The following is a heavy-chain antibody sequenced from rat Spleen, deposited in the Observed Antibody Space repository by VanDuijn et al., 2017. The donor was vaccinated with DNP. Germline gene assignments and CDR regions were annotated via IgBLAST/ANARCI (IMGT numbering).Heavy chain of an antibody. CDR1: GFTVSDYN. CDR3: ATLTGS. J-gene: IGHJ2*01. Sequence: EVQLVESGGGLVQPGRSLKLSCAASGFTVSDYNLAWVRQAPKKGLEWVTTISFDGTETYYQDSVKGRFTISREDAKSTLYLQMDSLRSEDTATYYCATLTGSWGQGVMVTVSS. CDR2: ISFDGTET. D-gene: IGHD5-1*01. V-gene: IGHV5-7*01.